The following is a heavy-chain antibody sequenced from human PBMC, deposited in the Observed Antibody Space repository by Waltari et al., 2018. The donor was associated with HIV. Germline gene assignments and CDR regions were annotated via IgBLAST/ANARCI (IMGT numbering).Heavy chain of an antibody. CDR2: ISTYNANT. J-gene: IGHJ4*02. V-gene: IGHV1-18*01. CDR3: ARDGLRYSGTFYSDY. D-gene: IGHD1-26*01. CDR1: GYTFISYG. Sequence: QVHLVQSGAEMKKPGASVKVSCKASGYTFISYGISWVRQAPGHGLEWMGWISTYNANTKYAQSLQGRVTMTTDTSTTTAYMELRSPTSDDTAVYYCARDGLRYSGTFYSDYWGQGTLVTVSS.